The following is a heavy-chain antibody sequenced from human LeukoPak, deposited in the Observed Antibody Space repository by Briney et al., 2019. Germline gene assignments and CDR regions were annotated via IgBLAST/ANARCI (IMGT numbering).Heavy chain of an antibody. CDR1: GYTFTSYD. CDR3: ARVGGSYAAYAFDI. J-gene: IGHJ3*02. CDR2: MNPNSGNT. D-gene: IGHD1-26*01. Sequence: ASVKVSCKASGYTFTSYDINWVRQATGQGLEWMGWMNPNSGNTGYAQKFQGRVTMTRNTSISTAHMELSSLRSEDTAVYYCARVGGSYAAYAFDIWGQGTMVTVSS. V-gene: IGHV1-8*01.